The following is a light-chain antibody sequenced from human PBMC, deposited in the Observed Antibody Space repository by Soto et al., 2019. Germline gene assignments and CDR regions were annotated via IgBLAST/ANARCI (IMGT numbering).Light chain of an antibody. J-gene: IGKJ1*01. CDR3: QQYDGRSAWT. V-gene: IGKV3D-15*03. CDR2: DAS. CDR1: QSVSSY. Sequence: EIVLKQSPATLSVSPGDRATLSCRASQSVSSYLAWYQQKPGQAPRLLIYDASNRATGIPARFSGTGSGTEFTLTISFLLSGEFGDSYFQQYDGRSAWTFGEGTKVDIK.